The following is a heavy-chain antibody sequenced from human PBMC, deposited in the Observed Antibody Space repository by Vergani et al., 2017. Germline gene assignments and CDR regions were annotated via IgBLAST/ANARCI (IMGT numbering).Heavy chain of an antibody. D-gene: IGHD1-26*01. CDR1: GGSISSYY. J-gene: IGHJ6*03. CDR2: IYYSGST. Sequence: QVQLQESGPGLVKPSETLSLTCTVSGGSISSYYWSWIRQPPGKGLEWIGYIYYSGSTYYNPSLKSRVTISVDTSKNQFSLKLSSVTAADTAVYYCAGGGGGGYYPVDYYYMDVWGKGTTVTVSS. V-gene: IGHV4-59*06. CDR3: AGGGGGGYYPVDYYYMDV.